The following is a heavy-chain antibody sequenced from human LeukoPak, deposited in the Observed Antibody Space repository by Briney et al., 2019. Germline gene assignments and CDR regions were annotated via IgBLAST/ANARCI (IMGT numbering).Heavy chain of an antibody. V-gene: IGHV4-59*01. D-gene: IGHD3-10*01. CDR3: ARGKMVRGVRFDY. J-gene: IGHJ4*02. CDR2: IYYSGST. Sequence: SETLSLTCTVSGGSISSYYWSWIRQPPGKGLEWIGYIYYSGSTNYNPSFKSRVTISVDTSKNQFSLKLSSVTAADTAVYYCARGKMVRGVRFDYRGQGTLVTVSS. CDR1: GGSISSYY.